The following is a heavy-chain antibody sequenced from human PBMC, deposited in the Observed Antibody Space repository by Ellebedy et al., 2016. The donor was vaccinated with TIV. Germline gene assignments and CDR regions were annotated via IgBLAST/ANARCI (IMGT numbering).Heavy chain of an antibody. CDR3: ARPSWYVY. J-gene: IGHJ4*02. V-gene: IGHV3-7*01. Sequence: PGGSLRLSCAASGFTFSGYWMSWVRQAPGKGLEWVANIKQDGSEKYYLDSVKGRFTISRDNAKNSLYLQMDSLRAEDTAVYYCARPSWYVYWGQGTLVTVSS. CDR2: IKQDGSEK. D-gene: IGHD6-13*01. CDR1: GFTFSGYW.